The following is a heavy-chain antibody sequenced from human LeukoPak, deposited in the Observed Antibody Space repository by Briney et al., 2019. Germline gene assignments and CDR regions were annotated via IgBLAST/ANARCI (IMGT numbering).Heavy chain of an antibody. Sequence: PGGSLSLPCAASGFTFNNFVMSWVRQAPGKGLEWVSSISGSADYAYYVDSAKGRFSISRDNSKNTLYLQMNSLRAEDTAVYYCANPSRTSSWYEFDYWGQGTLVTVSS. CDR2: ISGSADYA. CDR1: GFTFNNFV. D-gene: IGHD6-13*01. V-gene: IGHV3-23*01. CDR3: ANPSRTSSWYEFDY. J-gene: IGHJ4*02.